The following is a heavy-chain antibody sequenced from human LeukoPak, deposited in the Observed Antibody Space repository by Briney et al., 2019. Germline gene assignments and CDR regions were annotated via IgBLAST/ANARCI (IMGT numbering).Heavy chain of an antibody. V-gene: IGHV3-30-3*01. CDR2: ISYDGSNK. Sequence: PGGSLRLSCAASGFTFSYYAMSWVRQAPGKGLEWVAVISYDGSNKYYADSVKGRFTISRDNSKNTLYLQMNSLRAEDTAVYYCARGVYGSFDYWGQGTLVTVSS. D-gene: IGHD3-10*01. CDR3: ARGVYGSFDY. J-gene: IGHJ4*02. CDR1: GFTFSYYA.